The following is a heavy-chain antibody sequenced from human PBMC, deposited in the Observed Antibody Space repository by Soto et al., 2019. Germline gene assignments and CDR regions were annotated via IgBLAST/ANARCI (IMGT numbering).Heavy chain of an antibody. Sequence: PGGSLRLSCAASGFTFNDAWMNWARQAPGKGLEWIGYIYYSGSTNYNPSLKSRVTISVDTPKNQFSLKLSSVTAADTAVYYCARRYGGNFDFWGQGTLVTVSS. CDR3: ARRYGGNFDF. V-gene: IGHV4-59*01. J-gene: IGHJ4*02. CDR2: IYYSGST. D-gene: IGHD1-26*01. CDR1: GFTFNDAW.